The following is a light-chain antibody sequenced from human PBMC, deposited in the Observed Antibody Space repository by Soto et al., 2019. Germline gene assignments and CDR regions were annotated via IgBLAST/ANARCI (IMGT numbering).Light chain of an antibody. V-gene: IGKV2-28*01. CDR2: LGS. CDR3: MQAQQTPFT. Sequence: DIVMTQSPLSLPVTPGEPASISCRSSQSLLHSNGYNYLDWYLQKPGQSPQLLIYLGSNRTSGVPDRFSGSGSGTDFTLKIGRVEAEDVGVYYCMQAQQTPFTFGGGTKVEIK. CDR1: QSLLHSNGYNY. J-gene: IGKJ4*01.